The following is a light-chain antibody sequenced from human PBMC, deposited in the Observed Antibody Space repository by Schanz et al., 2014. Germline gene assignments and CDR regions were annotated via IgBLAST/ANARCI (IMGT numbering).Light chain of an antibody. Sequence: EIVLTQSPATLSLSPGERATLSCRASQSISNNYLAWYQQKRGQAPRLLIDGASTRASGIPDRFSGSGSGTDLTLTISRLEPDDFAVYYCQQYGSSLFTFGQGTRLEIK. CDR3: QQYGSSLFT. V-gene: IGKV3-20*01. CDR1: QSISNNY. CDR2: GAS. J-gene: IGKJ5*01.